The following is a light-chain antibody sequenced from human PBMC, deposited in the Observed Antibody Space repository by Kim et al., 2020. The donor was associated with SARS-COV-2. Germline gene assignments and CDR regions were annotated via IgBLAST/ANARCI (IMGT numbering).Light chain of an antibody. CDR1: QSIRSSD. V-gene: IGKV3-20*01. CDR3: QQYGSSPKYA. Sequence: PGERATRCCRASQSIRSSDLAWYQQKPGRAPRLLISGASTRATGIPDRFSGSGSGTDFTLTISSLEPEDFAVYYCQQYGSSPKYAFGQGTKLEIK. J-gene: IGKJ2*01. CDR2: GAS.